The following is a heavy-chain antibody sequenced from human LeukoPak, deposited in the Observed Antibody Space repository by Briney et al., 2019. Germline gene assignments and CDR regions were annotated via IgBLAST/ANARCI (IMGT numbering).Heavy chain of an antibody. CDR3: ARLGSGWYCIFDY. CDR2: IYYSGST. Sequence: SETLSLTCTGSGGSISSYYWSWIRQPPGKGLEWIGYIYYSGSTNYNPSLKSRVTISVDTSKNQFSLKLSSVTAADTAVYYCARLGSGWYCIFDYWGQGTLVTVSS. CDR1: GGSISSYY. V-gene: IGHV4-59*08. D-gene: IGHD6-19*01. J-gene: IGHJ4*02.